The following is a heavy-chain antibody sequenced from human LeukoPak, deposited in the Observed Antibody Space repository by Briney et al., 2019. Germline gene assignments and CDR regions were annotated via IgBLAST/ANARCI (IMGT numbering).Heavy chain of an antibody. CDR3: VREQRSYDFSSSFYVAHGMDV. CDR1: GGSIGTFY. D-gene: IGHD3-3*01. Sequence: SETLSLTCAVSGGSIGTFYWSWIRRPPGKGLEWIGCIYYTGSTNYNPSLKSRVTISVDTSKNQVSLRLTSVTAADTAVYYCVREQRSYDFSSSFYVAHGMDVWGQGTTVIVSS. CDR2: IYYTGST. V-gene: IGHV4-59*01. J-gene: IGHJ6*02.